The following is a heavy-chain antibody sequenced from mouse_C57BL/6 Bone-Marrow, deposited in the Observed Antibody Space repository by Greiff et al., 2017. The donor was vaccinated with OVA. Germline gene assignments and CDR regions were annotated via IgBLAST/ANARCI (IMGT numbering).Heavy chain of an antibody. CDR3: ARLIYCEYDWFAY. J-gene: IGHJ3*01. Sequence: EVMLVEPGGGLVQPGGSLKLSCAASGFTFSDYGLAWVRPAPRQGPEWVAFISHLAYSIYYADTVPGRFPISRENAKNTLYLEMSRLRAEDTAMEYCARLIYCEYDWFAYWGQGTLVTVSA. V-gene: IGHV5-15*04. CDR2: ISHLAYSI. D-gene: IGHD2-4*01. CDR1: GFTFSDYG.